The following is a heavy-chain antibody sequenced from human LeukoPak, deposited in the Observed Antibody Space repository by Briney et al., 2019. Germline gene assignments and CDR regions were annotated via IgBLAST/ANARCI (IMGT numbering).Heavy chain of an antibody. D-gene: IGHD3-10*01. CDR1: GGSISSSSYY. CDR3: ASTYYYGSGSYGGPEGFDP. V-gene: IGHV4-39*01. Sequence: SETLSLTCTVSGGSISSSSYYWGWIRQPPGKGLEWIGSIYYGGSTYYNPSLKSRVTISVDTSKNQFSLKLSSVTAADTAVYYCASTYYYGSGSYGGPEGFDPWGQGTLVTVSS. CDR2: IYYGGST. J-gene: IGHJ5*02.